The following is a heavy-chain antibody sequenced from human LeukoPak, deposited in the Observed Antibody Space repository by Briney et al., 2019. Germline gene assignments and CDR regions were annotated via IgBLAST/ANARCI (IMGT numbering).Heavy chain of an antibody. D-gene: IGHD3-22*01. CDR3: ARYYYDSSGYCKN. CDR2: INPNSGGT. Sequence: ASVKVSCKASGYTFTGYYMHWVRQAPGQGLEWMGWINPNSGGTNYAQKFQGRVTMTRDTSISTAYMELSRLRSDDTAVYYCARYYYDSSGYCKNWGQGTLVTVSS. V-gene: IGHV1-2*02. CDR1: GYTFTGYY. J-gene: IGHJ4*02.